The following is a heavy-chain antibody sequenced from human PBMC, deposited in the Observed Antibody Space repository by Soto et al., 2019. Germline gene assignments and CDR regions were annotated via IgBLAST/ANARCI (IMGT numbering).Heavy chain of an antibody. V-gene: IGHV4-61*01. Sequence: SETLSLTCTVSGGSFKSGSYSWSWIRQPPGKGLEWIGYVYHTGRTSYNPSLKGRVSISMDTSKNQFSLNLDSVTAADTAVYFCARDFAYFDSWGQGTLVTVSS. D-gene: IGHD3-3*01. J-gene: IGHJ4*02. CDR1: GGSFKSGSYS. CDR2: VYHTGRT. CDR3: ARDFAYFDS.